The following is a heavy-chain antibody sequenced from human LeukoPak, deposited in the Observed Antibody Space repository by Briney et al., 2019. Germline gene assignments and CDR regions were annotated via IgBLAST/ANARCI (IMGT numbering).Heavy chain of an antibody. CDR1: GYSISSSYY. V-gene: IGHV4-38-2*02. D-gene: IGHD1-26*01. CDR3: ARVGGSRPIDF. Sequence: PSETLSLTCTVSGYSISSSYYWGWIRQPPGRGLEWIGSIHHSGTTYYKPSLKSRVTMSVDTSKNQFSLKLSSVTAADTAVYYCARVGGSRPIDFWGQGTLVTVSS. CDR2: IHHSGTT. J-gene: IGHJ4*02.